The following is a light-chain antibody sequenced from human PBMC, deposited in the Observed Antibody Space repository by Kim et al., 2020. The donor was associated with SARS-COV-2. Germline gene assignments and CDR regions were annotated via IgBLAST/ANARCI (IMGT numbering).Light chain of an antibody. CDR1: QSVSGN. V-gene: IGKV3-15*01. Sequence: PTLSLSPGERDTRSCRASQSVSGNLAWYQQRPGQAPRLLIYGASIRATGVPARFSGSGSGTEFTLTISSLQSEDFAVYYCQRGLTFGGGTKVDIK. CDR3: QRGLT. J-gene: IGKJ4*01. CDR2: GAS.